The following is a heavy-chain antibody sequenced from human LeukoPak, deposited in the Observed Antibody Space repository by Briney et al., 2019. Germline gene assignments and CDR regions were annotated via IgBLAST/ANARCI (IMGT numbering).Heavy chain of an antibody. CDR3: ANRLPVAGPVVDF. J-gene: IGHJ4*02. D-gene: IGHD6-19*01. CDR1: GFTFSYYA. V-gene: IGHV3-23*01. CDR2: ISGSGDIT. Sequence: GGSLRLSCAASGFTFSYYAMTWVRQAPGKGLEWVSGISGSGDITYYADSVKGRFTISRDNSKNTMYLQMNTLRVEDTAVYYCANRLPVAGPVVDFWGQGTLVTVSS.